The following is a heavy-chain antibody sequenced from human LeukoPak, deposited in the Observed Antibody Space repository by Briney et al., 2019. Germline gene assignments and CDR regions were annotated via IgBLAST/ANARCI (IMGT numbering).Heavy chain of an antibody. V-gene: IGHV3-30*04. CDR3: ARDEKSGIQLWLGWFDP. D-gene: IGHD5-18*01. J-gene: IGHJ5*02. CDR2: ISYDGSNK. Sequence: GGSLRLSCAASGFTLSSYAMHWGREAPGKGREWGAVISYDGSNKYYADSVKSRFTISRDNSKNTLYLKMSSLRDEDTAVYYCARDEKSGIQLWLGWFDPWGQGTLVTVSS. CDR1: GFTLSSYA.